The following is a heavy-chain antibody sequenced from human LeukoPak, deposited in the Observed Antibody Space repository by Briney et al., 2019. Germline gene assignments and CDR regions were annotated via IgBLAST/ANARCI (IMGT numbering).Heavy chain of an antibody. CDR2: INPTRAGT. V-gene: IGHV1-2*02. Sequence: ASVKVSCKASGYTFTASYMHWVRQPPGQGLEWMGWINPTRAGTKYAQKFQDRVTLTRDTSINTAFMGLSRLRSDDTAVYYCARGDDNICGSYPSGFWGQGTLVTVSS. J-gene: IGHJ4*02. CDR1: GYTFTASY. D-gene: IGHD3-16*02. CDR3: ARGDDNICGSYPSGF.